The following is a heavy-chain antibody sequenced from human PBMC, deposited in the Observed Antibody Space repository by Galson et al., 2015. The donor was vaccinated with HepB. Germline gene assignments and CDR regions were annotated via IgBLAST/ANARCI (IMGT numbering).Heavy chain of an antibody. D-gene: IGHD4-17*01. V-gene: IGHV4-4*02. CDR1: GGSISSSNW. Sequence: SETLSLTCAVSGGSISSSNWWSWVRQPPGKGLEWIGEIYHSGSTNYNPSLKSRVTISVDKSKNRFSLKLSSVTAADTAVYYCARDGRYGDYGGDAFDIWGQGTMVTVSS. J-gene: IGHJ3*02. CDR3: ARDGRYGDYGGDAFDI. CDR2: IYHSGST.